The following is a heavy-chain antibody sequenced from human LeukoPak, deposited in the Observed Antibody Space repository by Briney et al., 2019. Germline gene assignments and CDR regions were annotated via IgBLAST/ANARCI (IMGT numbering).Heavy chain of an antibody. Sequence: GGSLRLSCAASGFSSGSSALGWVRQAPGKGLEWISSISGSGSYTYYADSVKGRFTISRDNSKNTVYLQMSSLRDEDTAVYSCARGPSHLDYWGQGTLVTVSS. CDR2: ISGSGSYT. V-gene: IGHV3-23*01. CDR1: GFSSGSSA. CDR3: ARGPSHLDY. J-gene: IGHJ4*02.